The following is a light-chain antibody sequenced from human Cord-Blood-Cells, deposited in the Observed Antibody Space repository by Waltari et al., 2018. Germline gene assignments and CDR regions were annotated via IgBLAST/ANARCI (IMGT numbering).Light chain of an antibody. CDR3: QQYYSYPGVT. Sequence: AIRMTQSPSSFSASTGDRVTITCRASQGISSYLAWYQQKPGKAPKLLIYAASTLQSGVPSRFSGSGSGTDFTLTISCLQSEDFATYYCQQYYSYPGVTFGGGTKMEIK. CDR2: AAS. CDR1: QGISSY. J-gene: IGKJ4*01. V-gene: IGKV1-8*01.